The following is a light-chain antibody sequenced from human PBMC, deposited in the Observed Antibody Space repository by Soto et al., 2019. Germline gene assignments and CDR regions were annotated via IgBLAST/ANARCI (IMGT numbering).Light chain of an antibody. V-gene: IGKV3-20*01. CDR1: QSVRSDY. J-gene: IGKJ4*01. CDR2: GVS. Sequence: EIVLTQSPCTLSLSPGERATLSCRASQSVRSDYFAWYQQKPGQAPRVIIFGVSTRATGIPDRFSGSGSGTDFTLTISRLEPEDFALYYCQQYGNSPLTFGGGTKVDIK. CDR3: QQYGNSPLT.